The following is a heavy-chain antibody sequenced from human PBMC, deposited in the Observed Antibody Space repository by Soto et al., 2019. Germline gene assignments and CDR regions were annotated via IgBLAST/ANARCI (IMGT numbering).Heavy chain of an antibody. CDR1: GYTFTSYD. Sequence: QVQLVQSGAEVKKPGASVKVSCKASGYTFTSYDINWVRQATGQGLEWMGWMNPNSGNTGYAQKFQGRVTMTRNTSISTAYMALSSLRSEDTAVYYCARTPPYSSSWYVRYYYYYGMDVWGQGTTVTVSS. CDR3: ARTPPYSSSWYVRYYYYYGMDV. CDR2: MNPNSGNT. V-gene: IGHV1-8*01. D-gene: IGHD6-13*01. J-gene: IGHJ6*02.